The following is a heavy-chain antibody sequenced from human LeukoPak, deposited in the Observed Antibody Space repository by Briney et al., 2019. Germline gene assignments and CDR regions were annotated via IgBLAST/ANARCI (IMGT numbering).Heavy chain of an antibody. CDR3: AHLGTSD. J-gene: IGHJ4*02. CDR2: INSDGSAK. CDR1: GFRFSSQW. Sequence: PGGSLRLSCAVSGFRFSSQWMTWVRQAPGTGLEWVATINSDGSAKYHVDSVKGRFTISRDNAKNLVYLQMSILRAEDTAVYYCAHLGTSDCGQGTLVTVSS. V-gene: IGHV3-7*01. D-gene: IGHD1-7*01.